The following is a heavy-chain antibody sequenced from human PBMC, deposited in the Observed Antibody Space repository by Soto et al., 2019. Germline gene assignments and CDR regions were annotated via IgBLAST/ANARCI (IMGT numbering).Heavy chain of an antibody. CDR3: ARERGSSIAAAGTINYYYGMDV. Sequence: VKVSCKASGGTFSSYAISWVRQAPGQGLEWMGGIIPIFGTANYAQKFQGRVTITADESTSTAYMELSSLRSEDTAVYYCARERGSSIAAAGTINYYYGMDVWGQGTTVTVSS. D-gene: IGHD6-13*01. V-gene: IGHV1-69*13. J-gene: IGHJ6*02. CDR2: IIPIFGTA. CDR1: GGTFSSYA.